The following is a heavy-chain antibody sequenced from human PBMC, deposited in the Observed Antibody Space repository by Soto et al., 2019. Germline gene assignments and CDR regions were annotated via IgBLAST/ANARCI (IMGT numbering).Heavy chain of an antibody. CDR3: ARGIPGGESKY. CDR1: GYTFTGYY. Sequence: ASVKVSCKASGYTFTGYYMHWVRQATGQGLEWMGWMNPNSGNTGYAQKFQGRVTMTRNTSISTAYMELSSLRSEDTAVYYCARGIPGGESKYWGQGTLVTVSS. CDR2: MNPNSGNT. V-gene: IGHV1-8*02. D-gene: IGHD3-16*01. J-gene: IGHJ4*02.